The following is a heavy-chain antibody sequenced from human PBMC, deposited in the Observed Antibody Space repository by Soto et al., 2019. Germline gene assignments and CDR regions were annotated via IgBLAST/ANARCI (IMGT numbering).Heavy chain of an antibody. CDR1: GGSICTSNW. D-gene: IGHD2-21*02. CDR3: ASPTPRAYCGGDCYSMFQH. J-gene: IGHJ1*01. CDR2: IYHSGST. Sequence: PSETLSLTCAVSGGSICTSNWWSWVSKPARKGLDWIGEIYHSGSTNYNPSLKSRVTISVDKSKNQFSLKLSSVTAADTAVYYCASPTPRAYCGGDCYSMFQHWGQGTLVT. V-gene: IGHV4-4*02.